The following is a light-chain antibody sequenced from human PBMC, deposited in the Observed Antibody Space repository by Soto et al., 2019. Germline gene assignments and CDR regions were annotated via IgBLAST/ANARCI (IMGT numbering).Light chain of an antibody. CDR3: QQYNSPYT. CDR1: QSISSW. CDR2: DVS. V-gene: IGKV1-5*01. J-gene: IGKJ2*01. Sequence: DIQMTQSPSTLSASVGDRVTITCRASQSISSWLAWYQQKPGKAPKLLIYDVSSLESGVPSRFSGSGSGTEFTLTISSLQPDDFATYYCQQYNSPYTFGQGPRWIS.